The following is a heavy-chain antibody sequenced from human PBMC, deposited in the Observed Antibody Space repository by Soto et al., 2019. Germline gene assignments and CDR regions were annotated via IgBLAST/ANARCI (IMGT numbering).Heavy chain of an antibody. V-gene: IGHV1-69*01. Sequence: QVQLVQSGAEVKKPGSSVKVSCKASGGTFSSYAISWVRQAPGQGLAWMGGIIPIFGTANYAQKFQGRVTITADESTSTAYMELSSLRSEDTAVYYCARDWGSYSSSWPTFDYWGQGTLVTVSS. CDR1: GGTFSSYA. CDR2: IIPIFGTA. J-gene: IGHJ4*02. CDR3: ARDWGSYSSSWPTFDY. D-gene: IGHD6-13*01.